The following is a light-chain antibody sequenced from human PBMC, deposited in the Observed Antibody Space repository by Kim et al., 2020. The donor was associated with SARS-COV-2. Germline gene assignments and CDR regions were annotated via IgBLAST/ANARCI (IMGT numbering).Light chain of an antibody. CDR3: QQYNNWPPLT. Sequence: SPGERAPLACRASQSVRSNLAWYQQKPGQAPRLLIYGASTRAIGIPARFSGSGSGTEFTLTISSLQSEDFAVYYCQQYNNWPPLTFGGGTKVDIK. J-gene: IGKJ4*01. CDR1: QSVRSN. V-gene: IGKV3-15*01. CDR2: GAS.